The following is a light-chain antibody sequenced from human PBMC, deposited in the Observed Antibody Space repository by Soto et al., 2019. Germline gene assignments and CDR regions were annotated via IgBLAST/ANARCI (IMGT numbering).Light chain of an antibody. CDR1: QDISHY. CDR2: AVS. J-gene: IGKJ1*01. V-gene: IGKV1-17*03. CDR3: LQHNSYPWT. Sequence: DIQVTQSPSAMSASVGDRVTITCRASQDISHYLAWFQQKPGKVPKRLIFAVSNLESGVPSRFRGGGSGTEFTLTITSLQPEDFATYYCLQHNSYPWTFGQGTKVEIK.